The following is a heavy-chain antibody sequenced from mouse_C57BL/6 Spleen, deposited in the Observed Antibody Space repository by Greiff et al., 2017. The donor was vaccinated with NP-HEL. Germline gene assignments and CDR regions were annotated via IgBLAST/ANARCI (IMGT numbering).Heavy chain of an antibody. Sequence: VQLQQPGAELVRPGTSVKLSCKASGYTFPSYWMHWVKQRPGQGLEWIGVIDPSDSYTNYNQKFKGKATLTVDTSSSTAYMQLSSLTSEDSAVYYCARSNWVDYWGQGTTLTVSS. J-gene: IGHJ2*01. D-gene: IGHD4-1*01. CDR2: IDPSDSYT. CDR1: GYTFPSYW. CDR3: ARSNWVDY. V-gene: IGHV1-59*01.